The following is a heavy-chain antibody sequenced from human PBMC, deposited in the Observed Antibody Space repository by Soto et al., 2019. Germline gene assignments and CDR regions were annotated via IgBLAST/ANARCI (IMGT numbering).Heavy chain of an antibody. CDR2: IVVGSGNT. CDR3: AARLFYWDISGYYSPPDFDT. J-gene: IGHJ4*02. Sequence: SVKVSCKASGFTFTSSAVQWVRQARGQRLEWIGWIVVGSGNTNYAQKFQERVTITRDMSTSTAYMELSSLRSEDTAVYYCAARLFYWDISGYYSPPDFDTWGQGTLVTVSS. V-gene: IGHV1-58*01. CDR1: GFTFTSSA. D-gene: IGHD3-22*01.